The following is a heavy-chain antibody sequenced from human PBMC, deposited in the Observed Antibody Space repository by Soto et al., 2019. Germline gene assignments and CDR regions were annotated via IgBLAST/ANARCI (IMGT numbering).Heavy chain of an antibody. V-gene: IGHV5-51*03. J-gene: IGHJ4*02. CDR2: IYPDDSDT. CDR1: GYSFIDYW. D-gene: IGHD1-26*01. Sequence: EVQLVQSGPEVKKPGESLKISCQGSGYSFIDYWIAWVRQKPGKGLEWMGIIYPDDSDTTYSPSFQGQVTISADKSINTVHLQWNTLKASDTAIYFCARQAAGASDFWGQGALVTVSS. CDR3: ARQAAGASDF.